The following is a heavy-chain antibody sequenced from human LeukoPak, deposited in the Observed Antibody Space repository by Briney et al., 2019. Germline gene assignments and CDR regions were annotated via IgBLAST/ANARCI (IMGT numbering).Heavy chain of an antibody. Sequence: GGSLRLSCAASGFTFSSYWMSWVRQAPGKGLEWVANIKQDGSEKYYVDSVKGRFTISRDNAKNSLYLQMNSLRAEDTAVYYCAREWSSSRFGELLSYMDVWGKGTTVTVSS. V-gene: IGHV3-7*01. CDR3: AREWSSSRFGELLSYMDV. D-gene: IGHD3-10*01. J-gene: IGHJ6*03. CDR2: IKQDGSEK. CDR1: GFTFSSYW.